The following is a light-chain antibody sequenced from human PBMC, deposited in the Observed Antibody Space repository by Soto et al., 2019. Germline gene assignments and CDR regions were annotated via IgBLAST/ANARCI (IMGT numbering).Light chain of an antibody. J-gene: IGKJ1*01. V-gene: IGKV3-20*01. CDR1: QSVRSSY. CDR3: PHNGTSPRT. Sequence: EIVLTQSPGTLSLSPGERATLSCRASQSVRSSYLAWYQQKLGQAPRLLIYGVSNRATGIPDRFSGSGSGTNFTLTISRPESEDHIVYYCPHNGTSPRTFGQGTKVEIQ. CDR2: GVS.